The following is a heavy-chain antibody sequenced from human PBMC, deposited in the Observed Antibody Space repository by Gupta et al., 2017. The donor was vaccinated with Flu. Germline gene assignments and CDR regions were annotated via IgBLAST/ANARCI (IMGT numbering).Heavy chain of an antibody. J-gene: IGHJ4*02. Sequence: GSTNDNPSLRSRATISVDTSKNQFSLKLSSVTAADTAVYYCARGGNEYDRALDYWGQGTLVTVSS. V-gene: IGHV4-59*09. CDR2: GST. CDR3: ARGGNEYDRALDY. D-gene: IGHD3-3*01.